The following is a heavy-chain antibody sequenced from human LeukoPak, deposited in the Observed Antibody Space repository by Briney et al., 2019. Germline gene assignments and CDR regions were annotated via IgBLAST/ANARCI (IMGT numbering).Heavy chain of an antibody. CDR1: GGTFSSYA. Sequence: SVKLSCRASGGTFSSYAISWVRQAPGQGLEWMGGIIPIFGTANYAQKFQGRVTITADESTSTAYMELSSLRSEDTAVYYCARPGRGYSGYGYWGQGTLVTVSS. V-gene: IGHV1-69*13. D-gene: IGHD5-12*01. CDR2: IIPIFGTA. CDR3: ARPGRGYSGYGY. J-gene: IGHJ4*02.